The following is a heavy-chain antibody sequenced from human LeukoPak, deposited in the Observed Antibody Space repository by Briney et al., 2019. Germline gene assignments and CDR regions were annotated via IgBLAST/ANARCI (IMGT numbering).Heavy chain of an antibody. CDR1: GFPFCNYA. J-gene: IGHJ4*02. CDR3: PRESYGDNAY. D-gene: IGHD4-17*01. CDR2: ITKNGDKT. Sequence: TGGSLRLSCVASGFPFCNYAMRWVGQAPGKGLEWVSTITKNGDKTYYADSVKGRFPISRDNSKNTLYLQVDSLRAEDTALYYCPRESYGDNAYWGQGTLVTVSS. V-gene: IGHV3-23*01.